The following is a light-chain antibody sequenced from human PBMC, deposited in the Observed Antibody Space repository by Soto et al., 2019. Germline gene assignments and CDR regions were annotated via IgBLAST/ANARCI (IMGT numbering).Light chain of an antibody. Sequence: QLTQSPSFLSASVGDRFTITCRASQGISSYLAWYQQKPGKAPKLLIYAASTLQSGVPARFSGSGSGTDFTLTISCLQSEDFATYYCQQYYSYPRVTFGQGTRLEIK. CDR1: QGISSY. V-gene: IGKV1-8*01. J-gene: IGKJ5*01. CDR2: AAS. CDR3: QQYYSYPRVT.